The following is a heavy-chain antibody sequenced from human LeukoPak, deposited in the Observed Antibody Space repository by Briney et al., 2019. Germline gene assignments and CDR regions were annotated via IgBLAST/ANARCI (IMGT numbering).Heavy chain of an antibody. CDR3: AREMGGAFDI. CDR1: GFTFSSYS. V-gene: IGHV3-21*01. J-gene: IGHJ3*02. D-gene: IGHD1-26*01. Sequence: GGSLRLSCAASGFTFSSYSMNWVRQAPGKGLEWVSSISSSSSYIYYADSVKGRFTISRDNAKNPLYLQMNSLRAEDTAVYYCAREMGGAFDIWGQGTMVTVSS. CDR2: ISSSSSYI.